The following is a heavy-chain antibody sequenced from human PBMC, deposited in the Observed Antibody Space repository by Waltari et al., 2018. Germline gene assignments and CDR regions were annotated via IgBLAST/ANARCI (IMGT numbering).Heavy chain of an antibody. Sequence: QVQLVQSGAEVKKPGASVKVSCTASGYTFTSYAINWVRQATRHGLEWMGWMTPNSGNTGYARKFQGGVTMTRNTSISTAYMELSSLRSEDTAVYSCARGYGDEPTGYWGQGTLVTVSS. J-gene: IGHJ4*02. CDR3: ARGYGDEPTGY. CDR2: MTPNSGNT. D-gene: IGHD4-17*01. V-gene: IGHV1-8*02. CDR1: GYTFTSYA.